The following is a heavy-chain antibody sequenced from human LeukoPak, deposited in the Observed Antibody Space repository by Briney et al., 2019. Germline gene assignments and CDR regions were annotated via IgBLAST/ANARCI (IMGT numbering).Heavy chain of an antibody. Sequence: PGGSLRLSCAASGFTVSSNYMSWVRQAPGKGLEWVSSISTSSSYIKHADSVKGRFTISRDNAKNSLYLQMNSLRAEDTAVYYCARVPGDYWGQGTLVTVSS. CDR1: GFTVSSNY. CDR3: ARVPGDY. D-gene: IGHD3-10*01. CDR2: ISTSSSYI. V-gene: IGHV3-21*01. J-gene: IGHJ4*02.